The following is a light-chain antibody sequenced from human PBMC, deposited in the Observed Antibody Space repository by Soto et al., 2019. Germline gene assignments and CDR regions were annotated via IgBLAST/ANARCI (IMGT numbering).Light chain of an antibody. CDR3: LLYYDNGQVGV. CDR2: STT. V-gene: IGLV7-43*01. CDR1: TGAVTSSFY. Sequence: CASDTGAVTSSFYPNWFQQKPGQAPRALIYSTTNTHSWTPARFSGYLLGGKAALTLSDAQPEDEADYYCLLYYDNGQVGVFGGGTKLTVL. J-gene: IGLJ3*02.